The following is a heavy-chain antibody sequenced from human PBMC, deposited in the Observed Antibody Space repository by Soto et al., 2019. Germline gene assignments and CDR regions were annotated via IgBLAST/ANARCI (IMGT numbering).Heavy chain of an antibody. V-gene: IGHV3-23*01. CDR2: ISGRGDDT. Sequence: HPGGSVRLSCAASGFTFSSYAMSWVRQAPGKGLEWVSTISGRGDDTYYTDSVKGRFTISRDNSKNTLYVHMNSLRAEDTAVYYCARAQPTYSSSYFDYWGQGTLVTVSS. CDR1: GFTFSSYA. CDR3: ARAQPTYSSSYFDY. J-gene: IGHJ4*02. D-gene: IGHD3-22*01.